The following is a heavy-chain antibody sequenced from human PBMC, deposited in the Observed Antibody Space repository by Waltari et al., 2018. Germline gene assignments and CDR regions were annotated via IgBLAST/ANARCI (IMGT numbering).Heavy chain of an antibody. CDR2: INHSGST. D-gene: IGHD6-6*01. J-gene: IGHJ5*02. CDR3: ARGLPRSIAARVWFDP. CDR1: GGSFSGYS. Sequence: QVQLQQWGAGLLKPSETLSLTCAVYGGSFSGYSWSWIRQHPGKGLEWIGEINHSGSTNYNPSLKSRVTISVDTSKNQFSLKLSSVTAADTAVYYCARGLPRSIAARVWFDPWGQGTLVTVSS. V-gene: IGHV4-34*01.